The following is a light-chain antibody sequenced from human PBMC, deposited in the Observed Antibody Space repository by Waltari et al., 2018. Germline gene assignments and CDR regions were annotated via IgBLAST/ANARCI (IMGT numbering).Light chain of an antibody. CDR3: SSYTSTSAIV. J-gene: IGLJ2*01. CDR1: SSYVGGYNY. CDR2: DVT. V-gene: IGLV2-14*03. Sequence: QSALTQPASVSGSPGQSITISCTGTSSYVGGYNYVSWYQHHPGKAPKLMIFDVTRWPSVVSNRFSGSKSGNTASLTISGLQAEDEADYYCSSYTSTSAIVFGGGTKVTVL.